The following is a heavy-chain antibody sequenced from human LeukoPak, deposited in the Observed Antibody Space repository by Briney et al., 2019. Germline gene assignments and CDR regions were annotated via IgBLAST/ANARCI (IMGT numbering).Heavy chain of an antibody. V-gene: IGHV2-5*02. Sequence: SGPTLVNPTQTLTLTCTFSGFSLSTSGVGVGWIRQPPGKALEWLALIYWDDDKRYSPSLKSRLTITKDTSKNQVVLTMTNMDPVDTATYYCAHRSSGWSPNRKGGGYYFDYWGQGTLVTVSS. J-gene: IGHJ4*02. CDR3: AHRSSGWSPNRKGGGYYFDY. D-gene: IGHD6-19*01. CDR1: GFSLSTSGVG. CDR2: IYWDDDK.